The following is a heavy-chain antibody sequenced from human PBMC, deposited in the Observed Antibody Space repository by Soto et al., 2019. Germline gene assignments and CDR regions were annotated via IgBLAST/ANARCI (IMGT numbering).Heavy chain of an antibody. D-gene: IGHD3-16*01. Sequence: ASVKVSCKAFGYTFTSYAMHWVRQAPGQRLEWMGWINAGNGNTKYSQKFQGRVTITRDTSASTAYMELSSLRSEDTAVYYCARALMITFGGVISDAFDIWGQGTMVTGSS. J-gene: IGHJ3*02. CDR3: ARALMITFGGVISDAFDI. CDR2: INAGNGNT. V-gene: IGHV1-3*01. CDR1: GYTFTSYA.